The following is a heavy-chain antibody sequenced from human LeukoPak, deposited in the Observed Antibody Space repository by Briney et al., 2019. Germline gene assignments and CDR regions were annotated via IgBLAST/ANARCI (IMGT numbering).Heavy chain of an antibody. CDR3: ARDPHYSGSGSEDDH. D-gene: IGHD3-10*01. Sequence: GGSLRLSCAASGFTFSTYSMNWVRQAPGKGLEWVSYIGTSSSIIYYADSVKGRFTISRDNAKNSLDLQMNSLRVEDTAVYYCARDPHYSGSGSEDDHWGQGTLATVSS. V-gene: IGHV3-48*04. CDR1: GFTFSTYS. J-gene: IGHJ5*02. CDR2: IGTSSSII.